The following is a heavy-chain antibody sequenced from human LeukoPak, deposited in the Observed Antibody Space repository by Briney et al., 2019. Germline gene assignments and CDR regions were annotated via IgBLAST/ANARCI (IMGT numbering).Heavy chain of an antibody. CDR3: ARIAVRGVIYGMDV. V-gene: IGHV1-2*02. D-gene: IGHD3-10*01. CDR2: INPNSGGT. Sequence: ASVKVSCKASGYTFIGYYMHWVRQAPGQGLEWMGWINPNSGGTNYAQKFQGRVTMARDTSISTAYMELSRLRSDDTAVYYCARIAVRGVIYGMDVWGQGTTVTVSS. CDR1: GYTFIGYY. J-gene: IGHJ6*02.